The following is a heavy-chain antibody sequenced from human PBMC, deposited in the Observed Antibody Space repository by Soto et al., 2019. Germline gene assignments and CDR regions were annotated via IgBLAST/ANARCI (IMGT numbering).Heavy chain of an antibody. V-gene: IGHV4-30-2*01. D-gene: IGHD2-15*01. CDR2: IYHSGST. CDR3: ARDVAPTRFDP. CDR1: GGSISSGGYS. J-gene: IGHJ5*02. Sequence: PSEILSLTCAVSGGSISSGGYSWSWIRQPPGKGLEWIGYIYHSGSTYYNPSLKSRVTISVDRSKNQFSLKLSSVTAADTAVYYCARDVAPTRFDPWGQGTLVTVSS.